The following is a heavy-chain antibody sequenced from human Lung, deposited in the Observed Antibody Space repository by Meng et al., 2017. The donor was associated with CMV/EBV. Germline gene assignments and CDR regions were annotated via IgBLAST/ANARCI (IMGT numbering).Heavy chain of an antibody. CDR2: TSYDGSKK. CDR3: ARADYANYGFWSGFPAF. V-gene: IGHV3-30*04. CDR1: GLMFSSYS. J-gene: IGHJ4*02. D-gene: IGHD3-3*01. Sequence: GGSXRLXCVASGLMFSSYSLHWVRQTPGKGLEWVAVTSYDGSKKVYANYVKGPFTVSRDNSKNTLYLQMNTRRADDTAVYYCARADYANYGFWSGFPAFWXQGTRVTVSS.